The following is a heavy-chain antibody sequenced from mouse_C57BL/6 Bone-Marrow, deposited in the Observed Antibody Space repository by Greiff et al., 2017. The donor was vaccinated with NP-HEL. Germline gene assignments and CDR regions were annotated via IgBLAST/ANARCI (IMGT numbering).Heavy chain of an antibody. Sequence: QVPLLQPGAELVRPGSSVKLSCKASGYTFTSYWMHWVKQRPIQGLEWIGNIDPSDSETHYNQKFKDKVTLSVDNSSNTAYMQLSSLTSEDSAVYYCARYYSNIYFDVWGTATTVTVSS. J-gene: IGHJ1*03. CDR3: ARYYSNIYFDV. CDR2: IDPSDSET. D-gene: IGHD2-5*01. CDR1: GYTFTSYW. V-gene: IGHV1-52*01.